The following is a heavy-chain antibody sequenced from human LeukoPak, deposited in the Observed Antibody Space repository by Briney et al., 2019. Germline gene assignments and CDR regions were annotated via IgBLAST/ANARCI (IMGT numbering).Heavy chain of an antibody. J-gene: IGHJ3*02. V-gene: IGHV3-66*02. CDR3: ARGSSGMAFDI. D-gene: IGHD1-14*01. CDR2: IYSGGST. CDR1: GFTVSSNY. Sequence: PGGSLRLSCAASGFTVSSNYMSWVRQAPGKGLEWASVIYSGGSTYYADSVKGRFTISRDNSKNTLYLQMNSLRADDTAVYYCARGSSGMAFDIWGQGTMVTVSS.